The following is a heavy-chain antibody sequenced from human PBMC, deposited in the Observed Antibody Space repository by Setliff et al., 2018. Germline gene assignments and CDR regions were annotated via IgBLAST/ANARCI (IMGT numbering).Heavy chain of an antibody. CDR3: ATTHYDSSGSYYLERSAFDI. V-gene: IGHV1-24*01. J-gene: IGHJ3*02. CDR1: GYTLTELS. Sequence: ASVKVSCKVSGYTLTELSRHWVRQAPGKGLEWMGGIDPDDGETIYAQKFQGRVTMTEDTSTDTAYMELSSLRSEVTAVYYCATTHYDSSGSYYLERSAFDIWGQGTMVTVSS. CDR2: IDPDDGET. D-gene: IGHD3-22*01.